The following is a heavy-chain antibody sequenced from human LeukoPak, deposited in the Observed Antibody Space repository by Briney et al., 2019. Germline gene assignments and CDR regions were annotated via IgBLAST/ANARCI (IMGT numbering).Heavy chain of an antibody. CDR3: ARTLSGYSYGLYGFDY. J-gene: IGHJ4*02. Sequence: GGSLRLSCAASGFTFSSYSMNWVRQAPGKGLEWASSISSSSSYIYYADSVKGRFTISRDNAKNSLYLQMNSLRAEDTAVYYCARTLSGYSYGLYGFDYWGQGTLVTVSS. V-gene: IGHV3-21*01. CDR1: GFTFSSYS. D-gene: IGHD5-18*01. CDR2: ISSSSSYI.